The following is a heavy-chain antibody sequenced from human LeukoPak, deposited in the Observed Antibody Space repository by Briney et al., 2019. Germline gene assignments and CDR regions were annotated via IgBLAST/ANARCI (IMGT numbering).Heavy chain of an antibody. V-gene: IGHV1-18*01. Sequence: ASVKVSCKASGYTFTSYGISWVRQAPGQGLEWMGWISAYNGNTNYAQKLQGRVTMTTDTSTSTAYMELSSLRSEDTAVYYCAALRDGYNLGAFDIWGQGTLVTVSS. CDR1: GYTFTSYG. CDR3: AALRDGYNLGAFDI. J-gene: IGHJ3*02. CDR2: ISAYNGNT. D-gene: IGHD5-24*01.